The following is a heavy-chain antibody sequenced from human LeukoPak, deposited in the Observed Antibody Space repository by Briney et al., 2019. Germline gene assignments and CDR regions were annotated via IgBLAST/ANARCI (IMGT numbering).Heavy chain of an antibody. Sequence: GGSLRLSCAASGFTFSSYGMHWVRQAPGKGLEWVAVISYDGSNKYYADSVKGRFTISRDNSKNTLYLQMNSLRAEDTAVYCCAKDLVYALDYWGQGTLVTVSS. CDR2: ISYDGSNK. CDR1: GFTFSSYG. D-gene: IGHD2-8*01. V-gene: IGHV3-30*18. J-gene: IGHJ4*02. CDR3: AKDLVYALDY.